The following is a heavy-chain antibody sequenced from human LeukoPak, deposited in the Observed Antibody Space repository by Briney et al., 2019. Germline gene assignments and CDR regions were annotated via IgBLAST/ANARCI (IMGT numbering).Heavy chain of an antibody. V-gene: IGHV3-48*03. D-gene: IGHD3-10*01. CDR3: ATRPYGFLGPFDF. J-gene: IGHJ4*02. CDR2: ISSSGDTI. Sequence: PGGSLRLSCATPGTIFRNHEMNCVRQAPGKGLEWISYISSSGDTIYYADSVKGRFIISRDNAKNSLYLQMNSLRVEDTAVYYCATRPYGFLGPFDFWGQGTLVTVSS. CDR1: GTIFRNHE.